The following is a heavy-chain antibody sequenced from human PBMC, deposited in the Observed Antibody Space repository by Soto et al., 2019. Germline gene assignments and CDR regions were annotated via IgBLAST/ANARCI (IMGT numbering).Heavy chain of an antibody. CDR3: AKATLYYYDSSGYPAGGLDY. CDR1: GFTFSSYG. J-gene: IGHJ4*02. V-gene: IGHV3-30*18. D-gene: IGHD3-22*01. CDR2: ISYDGSNK. Sequence: AGGSLRLSCAASGFTFSSYGMHWVRQAPGKGLEWVAVISYDGSNKYYADSVKGRFTISRDNSKNTLYLQMNSLRAEDTAVYYCAKATLYYYDSSGYPAGGLDYWGQGTLVTVSS.